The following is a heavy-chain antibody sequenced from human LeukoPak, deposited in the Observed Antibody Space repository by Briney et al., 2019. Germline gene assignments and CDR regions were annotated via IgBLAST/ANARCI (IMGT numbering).Heavy chain of an antibody. D-gene: IGHD5-18*01. CDR1: GFTVSSSY. Sequence: GASLRLSCAASGFTVSSSYMSWVRQAPGKGLEWVSLIYSGGSTYYAASVKGRFTIFRDNSKNTLYLQMNSLRPEDTAVYYCAKGYNYAYEYWGQGTLVTVSS. V-gene: IGHV3-53*01. CDR3: AKGYNYAYEY. CDR2: IYSGGST. J-gene: IGHJ4*02.